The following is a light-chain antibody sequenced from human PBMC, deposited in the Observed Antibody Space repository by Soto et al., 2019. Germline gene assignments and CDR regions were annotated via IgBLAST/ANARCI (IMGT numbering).Light chain of an antibody. CDR3: QSYDSSLSGFYV. J-gene: IGLJ1*01. CDR2: ANS. Sequence: QSVLKQPPSMSGAPGQRVTISCTGSSSNIGAGYDVHWYQQLPGRAPKLLIYANSNRPSGVPDRFSGSRSGTSASLAITGLQAEDEADYSCQSYDSSLSGFYVFGTGTKVTVL. V-gene: IGLV1-40*01. CDR1: SSNIGAGYD.